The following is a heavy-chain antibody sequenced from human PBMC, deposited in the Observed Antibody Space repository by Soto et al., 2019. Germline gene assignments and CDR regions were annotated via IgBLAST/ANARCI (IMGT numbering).Heavy chain of an antibody. CDR3: ARKILGSTTRPNYWYFDI. J-gene: IGHJ2*01. V-gene: IGHV3-23*01. Sequence: EVQVLESGGGLVQPGGSLRLSCAGSGFTFINYAMNWVRQAPGKGLEWVSSISGGGDAAFFPDSVRGRFTISRDNSKNTVTLQMNSLGVDDTAVYYCARKILGSTTRPNYWYFDIWGRGTLVTVSS. CDR1: GFTFINYA. CDR2: ISGGGDAA. D-gene: IGHD7-27*01.